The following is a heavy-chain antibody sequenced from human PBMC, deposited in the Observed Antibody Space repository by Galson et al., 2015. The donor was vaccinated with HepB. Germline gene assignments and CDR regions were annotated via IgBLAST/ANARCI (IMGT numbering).Heavy chain of an antibody. CDR2: IYSGGST. CDR3: RVSDYYDSSGHPLTQQPPYYFDY. CDR1: GFAVSSNY. Sequence: SLRLSCAASGFAVSSNYMSWVRQAPGKGLEWVSVIYSGGSTYYADSVKGRFTISRDNSKNTLYLQMSSLRAEDTAVYYCRVSDYYDSSGHPLTQQPPYYFDYWGQGTLVTVSS. D-gene: IGHD3-22*01. J-gene: IGHJ4*02. V-gene: IGHV3-53*05.